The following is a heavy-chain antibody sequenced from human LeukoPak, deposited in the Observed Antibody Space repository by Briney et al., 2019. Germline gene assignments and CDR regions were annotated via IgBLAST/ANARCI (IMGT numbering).Heavy chain of an antibody. D-gene: IGHD2-21*02. J-gene: IGHJ6*02. Sequence: NSSETLSLTCTVSGGSISSYYWSWIRQPPGKGLEWIGYIYYSGSTNYNPSLKSRVTLSIDMSKNQFSLRLSSVTAADTAVYYCARTGGDCSSGLCYYAMDVWGQGTTVTVS. V-gene: IGHV4-59*01. CDR2: IYYSGST. CDR1: GGSISSYY. CDR3: ARTGGDCSSGLCYYAMDV.